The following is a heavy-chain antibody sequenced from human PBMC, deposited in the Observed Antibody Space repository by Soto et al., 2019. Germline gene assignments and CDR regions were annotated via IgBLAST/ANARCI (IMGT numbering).Heavy chain of an antibody. Sequence: SETLSLTCTVSGGSVSSGSYYCSWIRQPPGKGLEWIGYIYYSVSTNYNPSLKSRVTISVDTSKNQFSLKLSSVTAADTAVYYCARDPAARTNYLEYWSQGTMVTVS. D-gene: IGHD6-6*01. CDR2: IYYSVST. V-gene: IGHV4-61*01. J-gene: IGHJ4*02. CDR1: GGSVSSGSYY. CDR3: ARDPAARTNYLEY.